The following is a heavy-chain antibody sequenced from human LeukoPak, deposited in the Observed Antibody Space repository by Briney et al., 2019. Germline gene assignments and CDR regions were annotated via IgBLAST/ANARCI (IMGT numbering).Heavy chain of an antibody. J-gene: IGHJ4*02. V-gene: IGHV3-74*01. D-gene: IGHD2-2*01. Sequence: GGSLRLSCVAAGFTFSSYWMHWVRQAPGKGLVWVSRINSDGSSTSYADSVKGRFTISRDNAKNTLYLQMNSLRAEDTAVYYCAIGMPAAMVWGQGTLVTVSS. CDR3: AIGMPAAMV. CDR2: INSDGSST. CDR1: GFTFSSYW.